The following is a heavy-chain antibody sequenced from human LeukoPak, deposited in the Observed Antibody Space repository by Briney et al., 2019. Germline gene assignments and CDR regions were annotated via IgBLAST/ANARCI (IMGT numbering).Heavy chain of an antibody. J-gene: IGHJ4*02. Sequence: PSETLSLTCAVYGGSFSGYYWSWIRQPPGKGLEWIGEINHSGSTNYNPSLKSRVTISVDTSKNQFSLKLSSVTAADTAVYYCASSGSYLRHDYWGQGTLVTVSS. CDR2: INHSGST. CDR1: GGSFSGYY. CDR3: ASSGSYLRHDY. V-gene: IGHV4-34*01. D-gene: IGHD3-10*01.